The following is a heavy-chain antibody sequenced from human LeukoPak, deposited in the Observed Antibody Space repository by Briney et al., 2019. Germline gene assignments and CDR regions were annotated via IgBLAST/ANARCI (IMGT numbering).Heavy chain of an antibody. CDR3: AKDLSPLYYYYGMDV. J-gene: IGHJ6*02. V-gene: IGHV3-23*01. Sequence: GGSLRLSCAASGFTFSSYAMSWVRQAPGKGLEWVSAISGSGGSTYYADSVKGRFTISRDNSKNTLYLQMNSLRAEDTAVYYCAKDLSPLYYYYGMDVWGQGTTVTVSS. CDR2: ISGSGGST. D-gene: IGHD2/OR15-2a*01. CDR1: GFTFSSYA.